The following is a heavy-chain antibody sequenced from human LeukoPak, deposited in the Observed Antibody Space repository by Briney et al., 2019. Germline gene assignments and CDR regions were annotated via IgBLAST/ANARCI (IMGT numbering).Heavy chain of an antibody. D-gene: IGHD3-22*01. CDR2: ISDSGNT. Sequence: SSETLSLTCSVSGASMKNSFWSWIRQPPGKGLEWIAYISDSGNTNYNPSLKSRVTFSIDTSKGQFYLNLRSVTAADTALYFCARNRFYLTGAYYFDPWGRGTQVTVSS. CDR1: GASMKNSF. CDR3: ARNRFYLTGAYYFDP. V-gene: IGHV4-59*01. J-gene: IGHJ5*02.